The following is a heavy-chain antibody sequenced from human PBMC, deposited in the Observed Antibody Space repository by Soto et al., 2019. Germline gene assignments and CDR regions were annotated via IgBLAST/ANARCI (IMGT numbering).Heavy chain of an antibody. D-gene: IGHD3-22*01. CDR1: GGSVSSGSYY. J-gene: IGHJ4*02. V-gene: IGHV4-61*01. CDR3: ARRVTDSSGTNYFDY. Sequence: SETLSLTCTVSGGSVSSGSYYWSWIRQPPGKGLEWIGYIYYSGSTNYNPSLKSRVTISVDTSKNQFSLKLSSVTAADTAVYYCARRVTDSSGTNYFDYWGQGTLVTVSS. CDR2: IYYSGST.